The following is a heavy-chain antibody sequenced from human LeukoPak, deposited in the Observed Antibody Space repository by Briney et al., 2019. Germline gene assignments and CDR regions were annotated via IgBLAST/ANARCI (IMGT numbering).Heavy chain of an antibody. Sequence: PGGSLRLSCAASGFTFSSYAMHWVHQAPGKGLEWVAVISYDGSNKYYADSVKGRFTISRDNSKNTLYLQMNSLRAEDTAVYYCARSVVVPAAIGYWGQGTLVTVSS. CDR1: GFTFSSYA. CDR2: ISYDGSNK. V-gene: IGHV3-30-3*01. D-gene: IGHD2-2*02. CDR3: ARSVVVPAAIGY. J-gene: IGHJ4*02.